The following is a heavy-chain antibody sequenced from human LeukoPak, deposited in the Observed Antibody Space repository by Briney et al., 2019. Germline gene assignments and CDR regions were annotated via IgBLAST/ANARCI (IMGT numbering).Heavy chain of an antibody. CDR2: ISGSGGST. V-gene: IGHV3-23*01. CDR3: AKVRLQLYYFDY. J-gene: IGHJ4*02. CDR1: GFTFSSYA. D-gene: IGHD5-24*01. Sequence: GGSLRLSCATSGFTFSSYAMSWVRQAPGKGLEWVSAISGSGGSTYYADSVKGRFTISRDNSKNTLYLQMNSLRAEDTAVYYCAKVRLQLYYFDYWGQGTLVTVSS.